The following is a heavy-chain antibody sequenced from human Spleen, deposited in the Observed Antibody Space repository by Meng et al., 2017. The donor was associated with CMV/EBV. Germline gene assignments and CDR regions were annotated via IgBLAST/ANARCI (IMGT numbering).Heavy chain of an antibody. V-gene: IGHV3-66*02. Sequence: GVLKISCTASGFTFGDYAMSWVRQAPGKGLEWVSIIYSAGSAYYADSVKGRFTISRDNSKHTLYLQMNSLTADDTAVYYCARDRYYHGMDVWGQGTTVTVSS. CDR1: GFTFGDYA. J-gene: IGHJ6*02. CDR2: IYSAGSA. CDR3: ARDRYYHGMDV.